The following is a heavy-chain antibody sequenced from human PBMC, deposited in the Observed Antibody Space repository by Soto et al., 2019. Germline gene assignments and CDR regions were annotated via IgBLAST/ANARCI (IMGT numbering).Heavy chain of an antibody. Sequence: QVQLQESGPGLVKPSQTLSLTCTVSGGSLSSDGYYWSWVRQHPGKGLEWIGYIYYTGSTYYNPSLKSRVSISVDTSKNQFSLKLTSVTAADAAVYYCAERREVTFPPLRRVFDYWGQGTLVSVSS. CDR3: AERREVTFPPLRRVFDY. V-gene: IGHV4-31*03. CDR2: IYYTGST. J-gene: IGHJ4*02. CDR1: GGSLSSDGYY. D-gene: IGHD2-21*01.